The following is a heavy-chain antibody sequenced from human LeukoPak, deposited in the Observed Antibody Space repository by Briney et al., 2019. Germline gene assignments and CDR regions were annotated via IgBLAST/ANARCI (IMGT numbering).Heavy chain of an antibody. Sequence: SETLSLTCTVSGGSISSSSYFWGWIRQPPGRGLEWIASVFYTGDTYYSPSLKSRVTISVDTSKNQFSLRLTSVTAADAAVYYCARVLRDGHNHPFDNWGQGTLVTVSS. CDR2: VFYTGDT. J-gene: IGHJ4*02. CDR3: ARVLRDGHNHPFDN. V-gene: IGHV4-39*01. CDR1: GGSISSSSYF. D-gene: IGHD5-24*01.